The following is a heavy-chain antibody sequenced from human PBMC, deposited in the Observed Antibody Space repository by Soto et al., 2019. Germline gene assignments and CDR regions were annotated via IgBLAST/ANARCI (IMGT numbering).Heavy chain of an antibody. CDR3: ARDPGGTGYFDS. Sequence: QAQLVQSGAEVRKPGASVNLSCKTSGYPFSDYYIHWVRQAPGHDFEWMGWINPKNGRANYAQKFQGRVTMARNTSINTAYMELSSLTSDDTALYYCARDPGGTGYFDSWGQGLLLTVSS. CDR2: INPKNGRA. J-gene: IGHJ4*02. CDR1: GYPFSDYY. D-gene: IGHD1-1*01. V-gene: IGHV1-2*02.